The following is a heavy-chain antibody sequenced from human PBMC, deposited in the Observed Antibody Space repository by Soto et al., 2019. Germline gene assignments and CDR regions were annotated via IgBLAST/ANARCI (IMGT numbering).Heavy chain of an antibody. Sequence: SETLSLTCTVSGGSISSYYWSWIRQPPGKGLEWIGYIYYSGSTNYNPSLKSRVTISVDTSKNQLSLKLSSVAAADTAVYYCAGRYGDYHDYRARRNLVTVSA. CDR3: AGRYGDYHDY. V-gene: IGHV4-59*08. CDR1: GGSISSYY. J-gene: IGHJ4*02. D-gene: IGHD4-17*01. CDR2: IYYSGST.